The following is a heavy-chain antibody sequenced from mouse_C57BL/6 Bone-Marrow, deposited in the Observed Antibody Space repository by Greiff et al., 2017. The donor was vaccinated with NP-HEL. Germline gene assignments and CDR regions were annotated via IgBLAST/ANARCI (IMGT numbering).Heavy chain of an antibody. CDR3: ARYYGSSYYFDY. Sequence: QLQQSGAELVKPGASVKISCKASGYAFSSYWMNWVKQRPGKGLEWIGQIYPGDGVTNYNGKFKGKATLTADKSSSTAYMQLSSLTSEDSAVYFCARYYGSSYYFDYWGQGTTLTVSS. D-gene: IGHD1-1*01. CDR1: GYAFSSYW. V-gene: IGHV1-80*01. CDR2: IYPGDGVT. J-gene: IGHJ2*01.